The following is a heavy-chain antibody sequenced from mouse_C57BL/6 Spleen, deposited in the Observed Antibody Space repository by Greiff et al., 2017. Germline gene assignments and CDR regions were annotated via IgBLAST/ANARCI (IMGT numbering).Heavy chain of an antibody. CDR3: ARDGSSYDYAMDY. V-gene: IGHV1-76*01. J-gene: IGHJ4*01. Sequence: VQLQESGAELVRPGASVKLSCKASGYTFTDYYINWVKQRPGQGLEWIARIYPGSGNTYYNEKFKGKATLTAEKSSSTAYMQLTSLKSEDSAVYFCARDGSSYDYAMDYWGQGTSVTVSS. D-gene: IGHD1-1*01. CDR2: IYPGSGNT. CDR1: GYTFTDYY.